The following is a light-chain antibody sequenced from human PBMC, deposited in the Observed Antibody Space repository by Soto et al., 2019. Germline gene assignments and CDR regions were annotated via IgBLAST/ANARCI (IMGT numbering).Light chain of an antibody. CDR3: QQYENLPT. V-gene: IGKV1-33*01. Sequence: DIQMTQSPSSLSASVGDSVTITCQASQNINNYLNWYQQKPGRAPKLLIYDASNLEAGVPSRFRGSGSGTDFTFTIRRLQPEDIATDYCQQYENLPTFGQGTRLEIK. CDR1: QNINNY. J-gene: IGKJ5*01. CDR2: DAS.